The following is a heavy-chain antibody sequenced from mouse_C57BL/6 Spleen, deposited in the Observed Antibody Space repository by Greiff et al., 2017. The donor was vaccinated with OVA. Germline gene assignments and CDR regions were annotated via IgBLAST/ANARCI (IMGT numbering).Heavy chain of an antibody. V-gene: IGHV1-58*01. D-gene: IGHD1-2*01. Sequence: VQLQQSGAELVRPGSSVKMSCKTSGYTFTSYGINWVKQRPGQGLEWIGYIYLGNGYTEYNEKFKGKATLTSDTSSSTAYMQLSSLTSEDSAIDVCARSGLRPAWYFDVWGTGTTVTVSS. CDR2: IYLGNGYT. CDR3: ARSGLRPAWYFDV. CDR1: GYTFTSYG. J-gene: IGHJ1*03.